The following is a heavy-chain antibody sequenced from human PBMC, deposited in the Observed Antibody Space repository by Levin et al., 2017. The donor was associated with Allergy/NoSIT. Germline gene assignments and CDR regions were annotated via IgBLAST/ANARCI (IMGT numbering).Heavy chain of an antibody. CDR1: GGSVSSGTYF. V-gene: IGHV4-61*01. CDR3: ARAYYYGSGSYYFDY. J-gene: IGHJ4*02. CDR2: IYYSGST. D-gene: IGHD3-10*01. Sequence: ETLSLTCTVSGGSVSSGTYFWSWIRQPPGKGLEWIGYIYYSGSTNYNPSLKSRVTISVDTSKNQFSLKLSSVTAADTAVYYCARAYYYGSGSYYFDYWGQGTLVTVSS.